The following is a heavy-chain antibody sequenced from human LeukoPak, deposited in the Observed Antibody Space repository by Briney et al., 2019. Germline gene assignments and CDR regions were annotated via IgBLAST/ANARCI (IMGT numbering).Heavy chain of an antibody. CDR3: ARGRMGGGNDY. D-gene: IGHD2-15*01. CDR1: GYTFTGYN. J-gene: IGHJ4*02. Sequence: ASVKVSCKASGYTFTGYNMHWVRQAPGQGLEWMEWIDPNSGGTNYAQKFQGRVTMTRDTSISTAYMELSSLRSDDTAVYYCARGRMGGGNDYWGQGTLVTVSS. V-gene: IGHV1-2*02. CDR2: IDPNSGGT.